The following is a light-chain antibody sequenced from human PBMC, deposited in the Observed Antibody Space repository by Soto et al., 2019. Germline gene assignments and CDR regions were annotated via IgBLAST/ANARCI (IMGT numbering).Light chain of an antibody. CDR1: QSISSW. Sequence: DIQMTQSPSALSASVGDRVTITCRASQSISSWLAWYQQKPGKAPRLLIYDASYLERGVPSRFSGSGSGTEFTLTISDLQPDDLATYYCQQYKNFWTFVPGTKVEI. V-gene: IGKV1-5*01. CDR3: QQYKNFWT. CDR2: DAS. J-gene: IGKJ1*01.